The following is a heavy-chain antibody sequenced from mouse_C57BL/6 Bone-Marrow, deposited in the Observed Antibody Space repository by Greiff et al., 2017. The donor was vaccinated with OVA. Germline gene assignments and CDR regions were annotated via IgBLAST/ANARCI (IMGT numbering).Heavy chain of an antibody. Sequence: EVQLVESGGGLVQPKGSLKLSCAASGFTFNTYAMHWVRQAPGKGLEWVARIRSKSSNYATYYADSVKDRFTISRDDSQSMLYLQMNNLKTEDTAMYYCVRARSTVVADWYFDVWGTGTTVTVSS. CDR3: VRARSTVVADWYFDV. CDR1: GFTFNTYA. V-gene: IGHV10-3*01. D-gene: IGHD1-1*01. J-gene: IGHJ1*03. CDR2: IRSKSSNYAT.